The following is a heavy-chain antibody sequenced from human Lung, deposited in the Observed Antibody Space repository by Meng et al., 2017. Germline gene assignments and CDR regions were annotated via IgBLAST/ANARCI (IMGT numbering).Heavy chain of an antibody. D-gene: IGHD6-19*01. Sequence: HVHLQQTGPGLVTHAQPLSLRCAISGDSVSSNSAAWNWIRQSPSRGLEWLGRTYYRSKWYNGYAVSVRSRITINPDTSKNQFSLQLNAVTPEDTAAYYCARSHQWLDSWGQGTLVTVSS. CDR3: ARSHQWLDS. CDR1: GDSVSSNSAA. J-gene: IGHJ4*02. V-gene: IGHV6-1*01. CDR2: TYYRSKWYN.